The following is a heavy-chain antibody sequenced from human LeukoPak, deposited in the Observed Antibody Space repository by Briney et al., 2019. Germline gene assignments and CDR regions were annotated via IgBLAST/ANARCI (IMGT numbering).Heavy chain of an antibody. Sequence: SETLSLTCTVSGGSISSYYWSWIRQPPGKGLEWIGYIYYSGSTNYNPSLKGRVTISVDTSKNQFSLKLSSVTAADTAVYYCARQSPLVRAFDIWGQGTMVTVSS. J-gene: IGHJ3*02. V-gene: IGHV4-59*08. CDR1: GGSISSYY. CDR3: ARQSPLVRAFDI. D-gene: IGHD3-10*01. CDR2: IYYSGST.